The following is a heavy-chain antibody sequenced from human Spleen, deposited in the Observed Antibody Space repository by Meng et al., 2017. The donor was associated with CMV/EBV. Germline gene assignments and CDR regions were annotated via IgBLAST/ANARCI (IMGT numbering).Heavy chain of an antibody. J-gene: IGHJ6*02. Sequence: ASVKVSCKASGYAFTSYGVSWVRQAPGQGLEWMGWVSPYSANTNYAQNFQGRVTMTTDTATSTAYLEVRRLRAEDTAVYYCARDTHSSSWYLTQFYYGMDVRGQGTTVTVSS. CDR3: ARDTHSSSWYLTQFYYGMDV. D-gene: IGHD6-13*01. CDR1: GYAFTSYG. CDR2: VSPYSANT. V-gene: IGHV1-18*01.